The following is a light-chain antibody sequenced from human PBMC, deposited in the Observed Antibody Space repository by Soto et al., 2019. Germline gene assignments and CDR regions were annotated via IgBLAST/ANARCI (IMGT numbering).Light chain of an antibody. J-gene: IGKJ2*01. V-gene: IGKV3-20*01. Sequence: EIVLTQSPGTLSLSPGERATLSCRASQSVSSSYLAWYQQKPGQAPRLLIHGASSRATGIPDTFSGRGSGTDFTLTISRLEPEDFEVYYCQQYGSSLYTFGQGTKLEIK. CDR2: GAS. CDR1: QSVSSSY. CDR3: QQYGSSLYT.